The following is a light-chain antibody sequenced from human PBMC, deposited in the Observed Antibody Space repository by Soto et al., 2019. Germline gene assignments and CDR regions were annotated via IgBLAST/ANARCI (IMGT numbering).Light chain of an antibody. J-gene: IGKJ1*01. V-gene: IGKV3D-7*01. CDR3: QQDFNFPWA. Sequence: EIELTQSPVTLSLSPGERATLSCRASQTVSRVYLSLFQQKPAQATKLLIYRTSIRATGIQVRFSGSGSGTDFTLTISSLHPGDFAVYFCQQDFNFPWAFGQGTKVDIK. CDR1: QTVSRVY. CDR2: RTS.